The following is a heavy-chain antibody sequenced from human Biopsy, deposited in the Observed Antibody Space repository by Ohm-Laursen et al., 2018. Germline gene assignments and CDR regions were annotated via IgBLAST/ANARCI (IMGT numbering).Heavy chain of an antibody. CDR1: GDSVTKYY. CDR3: ARDSGILNYGNFKYYHYYGMDV. Sequence: GTLSLTWTVSGDSVTKYYWSWIRQPLGKGLEWIGHIYYSVMTNYNPSLQSRVSISVDTSRNQVSLTLSSVTAADTAVYYCARDSGILNYGNFKYYHYYGMDVWGQGTKVTVSS. J-gene: IGHJ6*02. CDR2: IYYSVMT. D-gene: IGHD4-11*01. V-gene: IGHV4-59*02.